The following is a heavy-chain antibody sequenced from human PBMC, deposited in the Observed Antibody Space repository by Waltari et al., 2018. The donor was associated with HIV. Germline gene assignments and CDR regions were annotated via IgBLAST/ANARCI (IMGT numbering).Heavy chain of an antibody. J-gene: IGHJ4*02. D-gene: IGHD3-16*01. Sequence: QIQLVESGGEMKKTGASVKVSCKASGSSFRSYSISWVRQAPGQGLEWMGWVSAYNYNTKYAEKFQGRVTMTTDTSTSTAYMELRNLRSDDTAMYYCARVESMLRVVHFDYWGQGTLVTVSS. V-gene: IGHV1-18*04. CDR1: GSSFRSYS. CDR2: VSAYNYNT. CDR3: ARVESMLRVVHFDY.